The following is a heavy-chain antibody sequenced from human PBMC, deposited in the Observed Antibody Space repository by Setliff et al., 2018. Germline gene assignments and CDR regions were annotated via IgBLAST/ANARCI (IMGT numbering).Heavy chain of an antibody. CDR1: GGSISSYY. Sequence: PSETLSLTCNVSGGSISSYYWTWIRQPPGKGLEWIGYFYHSGSTNYNPSLKGRVTMTSDTSRNQLSLKLTSVTAADTAVYYCARLSSGWYSDIWGQGTMVTVSS. J-gene: IGHJ3*02. CDR3: ARLSSGWYSDI. CDR2: FYHSGST. V-gene: IGHV4-59*08. D-gene: IGHD6-19*01.